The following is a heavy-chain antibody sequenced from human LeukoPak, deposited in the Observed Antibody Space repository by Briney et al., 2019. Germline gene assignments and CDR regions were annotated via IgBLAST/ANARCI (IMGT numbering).Heavy chain of an antibody. Sequence: GSLRLSCAASGFTFSSYAMSWVRQAPGKGLEWVSAIIGSGGYTYYADPVKGRFTISRDNSKNTLSLQMDSLRAEDTAVYYCVKLRGIYLDFDYWGQGTLVTVSS. CDR3: VKLRGIYLDFDY. V-gene: IGHV3-23*01. CDR2: IIGSGGYT. J-gene: IGHJ4*02. D-gene: IGHD1-26*01. CDR1: GFTFSSYA.